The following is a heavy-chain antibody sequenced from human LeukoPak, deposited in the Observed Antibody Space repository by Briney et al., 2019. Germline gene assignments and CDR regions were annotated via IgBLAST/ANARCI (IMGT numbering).Heavy chain of an antibody. CDR2: MTSSRYI. J-gene: IGHJ3*01. D-gene: IGHD3-22*01. Sequence: GGSLRLSCAASGFSLKTYNMDWVRQAPGKGLEWVSSMTSSRYIYYADSVKGRFTISRDDTNNLVFLQMHSLRAEDTAIYYCTRDQFFDYDNDDAFDVWGQGTKVIVSS. V-gene: IGHV3-21*04. CDR1: GFSLKTYN. CDR3: TRDQFFDYDNDDAFDV.